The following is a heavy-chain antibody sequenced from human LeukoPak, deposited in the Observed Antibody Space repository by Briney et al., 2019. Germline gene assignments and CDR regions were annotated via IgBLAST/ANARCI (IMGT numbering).Heavy chain of an antibody. Sequence: ASVKVSCKASGYTFTSYDINWVRQATGQGLEWMGWMNPNSGNTGYAQKFQGRVTITRDTSTSTVYMELSSLKSEDTAVYYCARAYYDSSGDSLDFDYWGQGTLVTVSS. CDR3: ARAYYDSSGDSLDFDY. D-gene: IGHD3-22*01. CDR1: GYTFTSYD. V-gene: IGHV1-8*03. J-gene: IGHJ4*02. CDR2: MNPNSGNT.